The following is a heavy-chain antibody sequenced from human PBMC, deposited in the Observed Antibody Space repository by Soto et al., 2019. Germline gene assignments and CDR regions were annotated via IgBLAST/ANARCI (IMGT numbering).Heavy chain of an antibody. CDR2: ISSSSSSI. V-gene: IGHV3-21*01. Sequence: GGYLRLSCAASGFTFSSYSMNLVRQAPGKGLEGVSSISSSSSSIYYADSVKGRFTISRDNAKNSHYLQMNSLKTEHTAVYYYARGGLKDIVVVPATFMAVWGKGTTVTVSS. D-gene: IGHD2-2*01. J-gene: IGHJ6*03. CDR1: GFTFSSYS. CDR3: ARGGLKDIVVVPATFMAV.